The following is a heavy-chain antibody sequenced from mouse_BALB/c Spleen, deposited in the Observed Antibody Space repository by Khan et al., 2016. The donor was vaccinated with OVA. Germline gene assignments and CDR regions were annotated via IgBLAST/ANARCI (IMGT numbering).Heavy chain of an antibody. D-gene: IGHD1-1*01. CDR1: GFTFSSYG. Sequence: VQLQESGGDLVKPGGSLKLSCAASGFTFSSYGMSWVRQTPDKRLEWVATISSGGHYTYFPDSVRGQFTISRDNAKNTLYLQMSSLTSEDKAMDYSARSSATDKGDYDSFDYWGQGTLVTVSA. CDR3: ARSSATDKGDYDSFDY. V-gene: IGHV5-6*01. CDR2: ISSGGHYT. J-gene: IGHJ3*01.